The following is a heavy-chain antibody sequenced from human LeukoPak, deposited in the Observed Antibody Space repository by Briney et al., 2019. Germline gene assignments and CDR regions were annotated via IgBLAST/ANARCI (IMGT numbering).Heavy chain of an antibody. CDR2: INHSGST. CDR3: ARGRGFDP. CDR1: GGSINSYY. V-gene: IGHV4-34*01. J-gene: IGHJ5*02. Sequence: SETLSLTCTVSGGSINSYYWSWIRQPPGKGLEWVGEINHSGSTSYNPSLKSRVTISVDTSKNQFSLKLSSVTAADTAVYFCARGRGFDPWGQGTLVTVSS.